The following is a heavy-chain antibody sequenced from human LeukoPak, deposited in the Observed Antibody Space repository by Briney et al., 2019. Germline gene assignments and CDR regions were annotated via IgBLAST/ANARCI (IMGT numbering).Heavy chain of an antibody. CDR2: IYSGGST. CDR1: GFTVSSNY. D-gene: IGHD6-13*01. J-gene: IGHJ4*02. CDR3: ARDLYSSSWSPPGY. Sequence: PGGSLTVSCAASGFTVSSNYMSWVRQAPGKGLEWVSVIYSGGSTSYADSVKGRFTISRDNSKNTLYLQMNSLRAEDTAVYYCARDLYSSSWSPPGYWGQGTLVTVSS. V-gene: IGHV3-53*01.